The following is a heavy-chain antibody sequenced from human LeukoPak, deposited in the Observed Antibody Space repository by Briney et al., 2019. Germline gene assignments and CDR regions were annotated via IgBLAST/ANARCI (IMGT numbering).Heavy chain of an antibody. CDR2: IQYDGSNA. D-gene: IGHD3-9*01. Sequence: GGSLRLSCAASRFTFSSYGMHWVRQAPGKGLEWVAYIQYDGSNAQYADSVKGRFTISRDNAKNSLYLQMNSLRAEDTAVYYCARQRGDILTGYYMPRGFDYWGQGTLVTVSS. V-gene: IGHV3-30*12. CDR1: RFTFSSYG. CDR3: ARQRGDILTGYYMPRGFDY. J-gene: IGHJ4*02.